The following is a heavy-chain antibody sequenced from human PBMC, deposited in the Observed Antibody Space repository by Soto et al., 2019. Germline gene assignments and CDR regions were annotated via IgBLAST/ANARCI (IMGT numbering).Heavy chain of an antibody. CDR3: ARDFLVVAATVRPFKYYGMDV. CDR1: GFTFSSYG. J-gene: IGHJ6*02. D-gene: IGHD2-15*01. V-gene: IGHV3-33*01. Sequence: GGSLRLSCAASGFTFSSYGMHWVRQAPGKGLEWVAVIWYDGSNKYYADSVKGRFTISRDNSKNTLYLQMNSLRAEDTAVYYCARDFLVVAATVRPFKYYGMDVWGQGTTVTVSS. CDR2: IWYDGSNK.